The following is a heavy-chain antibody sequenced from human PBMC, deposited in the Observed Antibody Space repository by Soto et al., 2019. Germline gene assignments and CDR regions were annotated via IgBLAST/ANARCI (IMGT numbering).Heavy chain of an antibody. CDR1: GFTFSSYG. CDR2: ISYDVSNK. Sequence: QVQLVESGGGVVQPGRSLRLSCVASGFTFSSYGMHWVRQAPGKVLEWVAIISYDVSNKYYADSVKGRFTISRENSKNTLYVQMNSMRAEDTSVYYNAKEGGLIGSYYISSSYYFGSWGQGTLVTGSS. D-gene: IGHD1-26*01. V-gene: IGHV3-30*18. J-gene: IGHJ4*02. CDR3: AKEGGLIGSYYISSSYYFGS.